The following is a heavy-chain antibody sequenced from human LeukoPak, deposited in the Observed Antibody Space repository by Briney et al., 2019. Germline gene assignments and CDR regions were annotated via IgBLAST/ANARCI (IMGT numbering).Heavy chain of an antibody. D-gene: IGHD3-22*01. V-gene: IGHV3-30-3*01. J-gene: IGHJ5*02. CDR2: ISYDGSNK. CDR1: GFTFSSYA. CDR3: ARDSYDYYDSSGLTSP. Sequence: PGGSLRLSCAASGFTFSSYAMHWVSQAPGRGLEWVAVISYDGSNKYYADCVKGRFTISRDNSKNTLYLQINSLRAEDTAVYYCARDSYDYYDSSGLTSPWGQGTLVTVSS.